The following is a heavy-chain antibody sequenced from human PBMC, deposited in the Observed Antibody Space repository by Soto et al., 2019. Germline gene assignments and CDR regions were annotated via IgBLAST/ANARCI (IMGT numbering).Heavy chain of an antibody. CDR1: GFTFSSYS. V-gene: IGHV3-48*01. Sequence: EVQLVESGGGLVQPGGSLRLSCAASGFTFSSYSMNWVRQAPGKGLEWVSYISSSSSTIYYADSVKGRFTISRDNAKNSLYLQRNSLRAEDTAVYYCARVSSGGSCAYWGQGTLVTVSS. CDR2: ISSSSSTI. CDR3: ARVSSGGSCAY. J-gene: IGHJ4*02. D-gene: IGHD2-15*01.